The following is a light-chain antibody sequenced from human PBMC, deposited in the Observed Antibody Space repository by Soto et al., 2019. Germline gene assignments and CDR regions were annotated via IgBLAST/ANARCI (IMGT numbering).Light chain of an antibody. J-gene: IGKJ1*01. CDR2: DAS. CDR3: QQYDNWPRT. CDR1: QSVRSN. Sequence: EKVMTQSPATLSVSPGERVTLSCRASQSVRSNLAWYQQKPGQPPRLLIYDASTRATGIPSRFSGSGSGTEFTLTISSLQSEDFAVYYCQQYDNWPRTFGQGTRVDFK. V-gene: IGKV3-15*01.